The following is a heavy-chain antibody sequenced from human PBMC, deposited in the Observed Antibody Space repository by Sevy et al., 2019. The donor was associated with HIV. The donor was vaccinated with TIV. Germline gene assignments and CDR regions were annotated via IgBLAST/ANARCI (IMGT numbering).Heavy chain of an antibody. Sequence: GGSLRLSCKGSGYSFTTYWIGWVRQMPGKGLEWMGIIYPGDSDTRYSPSFQGQVTISADKSISTAYLQWSSLKASDTAMYYCARRRYYGSGSYFTFDYWGQGTLVTVSS. V-gene: IGHV5-51*01. CDR1: GYSFTTYW. J-gene: IGHJ4*02. CDR2: IYPGDSDT. D-gene: IGHD3-10*01. CDR3: ARRRYYGSGSYFTFDY.